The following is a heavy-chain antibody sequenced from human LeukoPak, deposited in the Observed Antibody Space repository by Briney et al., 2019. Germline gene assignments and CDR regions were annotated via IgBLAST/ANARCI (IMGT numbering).Heavy chain of an antibody. Sequence: GGSLRLSCAASGFTFSSYAMHWVRQAPGKGLEWVAVISYDGSNKYYADSVKGRFTISRDNSKNTLYLQMNSLRAEDTAVYYCARRYYDSSGYLLLKTYYYMDVWGKGTTVTVSS. J-gene: IGHJ6*03. D-gene: IGHD3-22*01. CDR3: ARRYYDSSGYLLLKTYYYMDV. CDR1: GFTFSSYA. V-gene: IGHV3-30*04. CDR2: ISYDGSNK.